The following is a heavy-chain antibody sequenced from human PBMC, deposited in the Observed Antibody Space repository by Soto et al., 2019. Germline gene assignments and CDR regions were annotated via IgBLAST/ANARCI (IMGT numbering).Heavy chain of an antibody. J-gene: IGHJ5*02. D-gene: IGHD6-19*01. CDR3: AGMPYTSGLRFDP. V-gene: IGHV4-30-2*01. CDR2: IYQSGVT. CDR1: GDSYSIFTYS. Sequence: KPSETLSLTCNMSGDSYSIFTYSWSWIRHPPGKALQGIGFIYQSGVTSYNPSLASRVTISLDRSNNQCSLKLKSVTAADTAVYFCAGMPYTSGLRFDPWGPGTLVTVSS.